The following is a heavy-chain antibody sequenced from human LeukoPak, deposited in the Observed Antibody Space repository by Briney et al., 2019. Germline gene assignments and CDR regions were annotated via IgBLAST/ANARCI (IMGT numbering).Heavy chain of an antibody. CDR3: AREPLGYCSGGSCYIDP. Sequence: PSETLSLTCTVSGGSISRYYWSWIRQPAGKGLEWIGRIYTSGSTKYNPSLKSRVTMSVHTSKNQFSLKLSSVTAADTAVYYCAREPLGYCSGGSCYIDPWGQGTLVTVPS. CDR1: GGSISRYY. CDR2: IYTSGST. J-gene: IGHJ5*02. V-gene: IGHV4-4*07. D-gene: IGHD2-15*01.